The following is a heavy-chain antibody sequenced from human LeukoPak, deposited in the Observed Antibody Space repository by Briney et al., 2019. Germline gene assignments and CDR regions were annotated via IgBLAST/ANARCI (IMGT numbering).Heavy chain of an antibody. CDR2: ISGSGGST. V-gene: IGHV3-23*01. D-gene: IGHD6-13*01. CDR3: AKQVWYSSSWYSDY. CDR1: GFTFSSYS. J-gene: IGHJ4*02. Sequence: GGSLRLSCAASGFTFSSYSMNWVRQAPGKGLEWVSTISGSGGSTYYADSVKGRFTISRDNSKNTLYLQMNSLRAEDTAVYYCAKQVWYSSSWYSDYWGQGTLVTVSS.